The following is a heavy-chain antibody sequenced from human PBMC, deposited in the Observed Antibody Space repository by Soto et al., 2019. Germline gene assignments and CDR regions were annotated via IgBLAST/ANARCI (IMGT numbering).Heavy chain of an antibody. CDR2: ISQAGVDG. Sequence: PGGSLRLSCEVSGFIFSMYSMSWVRQAPGKGLEWVAKISQAGVDGHYADAVKGRFTISRDNGKNSLYLQMNNLRAEDTAVYYCARDHLILPAHDFFYGSDVWGRGATVTVSS. J-gene: IGHJ6*02. CDR1: GFIFSMYS. D-gene: IGHD2-21*02. V-gene: IGHV3-7*03. CDR3: ARDHLILPAHDFFYGSDV.